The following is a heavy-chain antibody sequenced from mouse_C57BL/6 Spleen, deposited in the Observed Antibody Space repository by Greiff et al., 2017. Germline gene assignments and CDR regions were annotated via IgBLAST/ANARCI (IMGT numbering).Heavy chain of an antibody. Sequence: EVKVVESGGDLVKPGGSLKLSCAASGFTFSSYGMSWVRQTPDKRLEWVATISSGGSYTYYPDSVKGRFTISRDNAKNTLYLQMSSLKSEDTAMYYCARDWYFDVWGTGTTVTVSS. CDR1: GFTFSSYG. V-gene: IGHV5-6*01. J-gene: IGHJ1*03. CDR2: ISSGGSYT. CDR3: ARDWYFDV.